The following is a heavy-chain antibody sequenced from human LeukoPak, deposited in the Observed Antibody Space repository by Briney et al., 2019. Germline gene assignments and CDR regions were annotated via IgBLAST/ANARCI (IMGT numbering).Heavy chain of an antibody. J-gene: IGHJ4*02. V-gene: IGHV3-23*01. D-gene: IGHD3-22*01. CDR2: TSGSGGST. CDR3: AKTYYYDSSGYDH. CDR1: GFTFSSYA. Sequence: GGSLRLSCAASGFTFSSYAMSWVRQAPGKGLEWVSATSGSGGSTSYADSVTGRFTISRDNSKNTLYLQMNSLRAEDTAVYYCAKTYYYDSSGYDHWGQGTLVTVSS.